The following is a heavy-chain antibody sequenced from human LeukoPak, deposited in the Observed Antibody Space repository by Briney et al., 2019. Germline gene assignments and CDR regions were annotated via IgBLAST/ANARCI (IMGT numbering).Heavy chain of an antibody. CDR3: ARGVDSGSYYAFDY. V-gene: IGHV3-7*03. CDR2: IKQDGSEK. D-gene: IGHD1-26*01. J-gene: IGHJ4*02. CDR1: GFTFSSYW. Sequence: PGGSLRLSCAASGFTFSSYWMSWVRQAPGKGLEWVANIKQDGSEKYYVDSVKGRFTISRDNAKNSLYLQMNSLRAEDTALYYCARGVDSGSYYAFDYWGQGTLVTVSS.